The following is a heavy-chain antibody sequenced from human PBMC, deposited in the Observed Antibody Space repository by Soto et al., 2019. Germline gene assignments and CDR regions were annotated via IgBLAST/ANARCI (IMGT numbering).Heavy chain of an antibody. J-gene: IGHJ4*02. CDR3: ARLRDYYDSSGYFDY. Sequence: SETLSLTCTVSGDSISTYYWSWIRQPPGKGLEWIGYIYYSGSTNYNPSLKSRGTISVYTSKNQFSLKLTSVTAADTAVYYCARLRDYYDSSGYFDYWGQGTLVTVSS. CDR2: IYYSGST. V-gene: IGHV4-59*08. CDR1: GDSISTYY. D-gene: IGHD3-22*01.